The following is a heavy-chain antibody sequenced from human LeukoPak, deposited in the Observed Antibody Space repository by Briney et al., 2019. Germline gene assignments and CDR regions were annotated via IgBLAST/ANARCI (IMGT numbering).Heavy chain of an antibody. D-gene: IGHD3-10*01. CDR2: IYYSGST. V-gene: IGHV4-39*01. CDR3: ARHSITMVRGVIEQPFDY. CDR1: GGSISSNIYY. J-gene: IGHJ4*02. Sequence: SETLSLTCTVSGGSISSNIYYWGWIRQPPGKGLWGLEWIGYIYYSGSTYYNPSLKSRVTISVDTSKNQFSLKLSSVTAADTAVYYCARHSITMVRGVIEQPFDYWGQGTLVTVSS.